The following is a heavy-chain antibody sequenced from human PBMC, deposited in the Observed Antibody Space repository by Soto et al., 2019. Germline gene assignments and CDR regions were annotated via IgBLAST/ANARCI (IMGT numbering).Heavy chain of an antibody. D-gene: IGHD1-1*01. CDR2: IFYSGTT. CDR1: GDSISSADYY. J-gene: IGHJ6*02. CDR3: ARDLWVEPELYYYGMDV. Sequence: QVQLQESGPGLVRPSQTLSLTCTVSGDSISSADYYWSWIRQTPGKGLEWIGHIFYSGTTYYNPSLNSRLTISVDTSKNHFSMKLTSVTAADTDVYYCARDLWVEPELYYYGMDVWGQGTTVTVSS. V-gene: IGHV4-30-4*01.